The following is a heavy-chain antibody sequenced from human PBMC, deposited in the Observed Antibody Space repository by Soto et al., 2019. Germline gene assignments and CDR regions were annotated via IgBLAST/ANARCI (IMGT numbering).Heavy chain of an antibody. V-gene: IGHV4-59*08. CDR2: IYYSGGT. CDR1: GGSISSYY. J-gene: IGHJ4*02. Sequence: QVQLQESGPGLVKPSETLSLTCTVSGGSISSYYWSWIRQPPVKGLDWIGYIYYSGGTNCNPSLKSRVTISVDTSKNQFSLKLSSVTAADTAVYYCARRSDAGYYFDYWGQGTLVTVSS. CDR3: ARRSDAGYYFDY. D-gene: IGHD6-13*01.